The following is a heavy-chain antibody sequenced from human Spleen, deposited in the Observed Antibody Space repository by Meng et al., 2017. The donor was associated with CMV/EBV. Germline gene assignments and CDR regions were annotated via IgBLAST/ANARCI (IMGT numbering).Heavy chain of an antibody. CDR3: ARVLNTYSSSWYYLPGDYYYGMDV. CDR1: GFFVDTHY. CDR2: MSSGGTT. J-gene: IGHJ6*02. Sequence: GGSLRLSCAASGFFVDTHYINWLRQAPGKGLEWVSLMSSGGTTYYADSVRGRFTMSRDNAKNSLYLQMNSLRAEDTAVYYCARVLNTYSSSWYYLPGDYYYGMDVWGQGTTVTVSS. V-gene: IGHV3-66*01. D-gene: IGHD6-13*01.